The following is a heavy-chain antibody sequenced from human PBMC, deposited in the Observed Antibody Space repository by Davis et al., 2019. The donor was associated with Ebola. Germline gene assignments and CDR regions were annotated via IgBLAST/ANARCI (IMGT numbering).Heavy chain of an antibody. J-gene: IGHJ5*02. V-gene: IGHV4-59*08. Sequence: MPSETLSLTCTVSGDSISTYYWTWIRQSPGKGLEWIGSYSGDADYNPSLKSRVTISVDTSKNQFSLKLISVTAADTAVYYCARLKLAGFSWFDPWGQGILVTVSS. CDR3: ARLKLAGFSWFDP. CDR1: GDSISTYY. CDR2: YSGDA.